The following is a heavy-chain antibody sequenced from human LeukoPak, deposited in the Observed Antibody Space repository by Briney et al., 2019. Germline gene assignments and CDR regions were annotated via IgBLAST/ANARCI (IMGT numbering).Heavy chain of an antibody. D-gene: IGHD3-22*01. CDR1: GYTFTSYD. Sequence: ASVKVSCKASGYTFTSYDINWVRQATGQGLEWMGWMNPNSGNTGYAQKFQGRVTITRNTSISTAYMELSSLRSEDTAVYYCARSPYDSRGQDFYYYYMDVWGKGTTVTVSS. CDR3: ARSPYDSRGQDFYYYYMDV. CDR2: MNPNSGNT. V-gene: IGHV1-8*03. J-gene: IGHJ6*03.